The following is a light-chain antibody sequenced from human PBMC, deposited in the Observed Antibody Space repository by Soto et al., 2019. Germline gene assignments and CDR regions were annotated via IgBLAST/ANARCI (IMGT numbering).Light chain of an antibody. CDR2: ATS. V-gene: IGKV1-12*01. Sequence: DIQMTQSPCSLSASVGDAVTSTCRSSQDVGRWLSWYQQKPGKAPKILIFATSTLQSGVTSRFSGSGSGTDFTLTITSLQSEDFATYYCQQARSFPVTFGQGTRLEI. CDR1: QDVGRW. CDR3: QQARSFPVT. J-gene: IGKJ5*01.